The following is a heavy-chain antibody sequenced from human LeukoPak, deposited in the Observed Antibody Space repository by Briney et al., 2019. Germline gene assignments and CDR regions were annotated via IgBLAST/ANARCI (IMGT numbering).Heavy chain of an antibody. J-gene: IGHJ2*01. D-gene: IGHD4-17*01. CDR1: GGSIISGGYY. V-gene: IGHV4-31*03. CDR3: ARVTTLTRDDRGISHWYLDL. Sequence: SETPSLTCTVSGGSIISGGYYWSWIRQNPLKGLEWIAYIYSSGSTYNSPSFRGRFALSVDTSKNQFSLSLTSVGDADTAVYYCARVTTLTRDDRGISHWYLDLWGRGAQVTVSS. CDR2: IYSSGST.